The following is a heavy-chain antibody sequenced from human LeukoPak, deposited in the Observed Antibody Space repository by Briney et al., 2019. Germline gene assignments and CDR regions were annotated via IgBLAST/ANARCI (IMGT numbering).Heavy chain of an antibody. CDR3: ASRNQYSGGDCFWAFDI. CDR2: ISSSGSYI. D-gene: IGHD2-21*02. CDR1: GFTFSRYS. V-gene: IGHV3-21*01. J-gene: IGHJ3*02. Sequence: PGGSLRLSCGASGFTFSRYSMNWVRQAPGKGLEWVSSISSSGSYIYYADSVKGRFTISRDNAKNSLYLQMNSLRAEDTAVYYCASRNQYSGGDCFWAFDIWGQGTMVTVSS.